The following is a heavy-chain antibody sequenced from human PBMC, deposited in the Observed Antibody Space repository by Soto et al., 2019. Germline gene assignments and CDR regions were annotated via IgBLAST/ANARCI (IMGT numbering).Heavy chain of an antibody. CDR2: IIPIFGTA. J-gene: IGHJ3*02. Sequence: QVQLVQSGAEVKKPGSSVKVSCKASGGAFSSYAISWVRQAPGQGLEWMGGIIPIFGTANYAQKFQGRVTITADESTSTAYMELSSLRSEDTAVYYCARDIVRPSLGSDLHAFDIWGQGTMVTVSS. CDR3: ARDIVRPSLGSDLHAFDI. V-gene: IGHV1-69*01. D-gene: IGHD3-16*02. CDR1: GGAFSSYA.